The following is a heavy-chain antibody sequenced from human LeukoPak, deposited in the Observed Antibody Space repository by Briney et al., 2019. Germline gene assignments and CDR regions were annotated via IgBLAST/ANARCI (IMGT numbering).Heavy chain of an antibody. D-gene: IGHD5-12*01. CDR1: GGSISSYY. J-gene: IGHJ4*02. Sequence: SETLSLTCTVSGGSISSYYWNWIRQPAGKGMEWVGRTYSSGSTNYNSSLKSGVIISVYTSKNQFSLKLSSVTAADTAVYYCARTKGGYEFLLDYWGQGTLVTVSS. CDR3: ARTKGGYEFLLDY. V-gene: IGHV4-4*07. CDR2: TYSSGST.